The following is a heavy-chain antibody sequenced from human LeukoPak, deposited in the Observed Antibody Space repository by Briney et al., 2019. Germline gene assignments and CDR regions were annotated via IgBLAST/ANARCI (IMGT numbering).Heavy chain of an antibody. V-gene: IGHV3-30*18. CDR1: GFTFSSYG. J-gene: IGHJ4*02. Sequence: GRSLRLSCAASGFTFSSYGMHWVRQAPGKGLEGVAVISYDGSNKYYADSVKGRFTISRDNSKNTLYLQMNSLRAEDTAVYYCAKDLHYWGQGTLVTVSS. CDR2: ISYDGSNK. CDR3: AKDLHY.